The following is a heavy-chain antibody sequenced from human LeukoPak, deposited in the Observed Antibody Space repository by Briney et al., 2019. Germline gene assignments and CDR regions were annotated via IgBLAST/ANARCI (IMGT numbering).Heavy chain of an antibody. CDR2: IYYSGST. D-gene: IGHD6-13*01. CDR1: GGSISSYY. J-gene: IGHJ6*02. CDR3: VAEQQAPPGDYYYGMDV. V-gene: IGHV4-59*08. Sequence: NSSETLSLTCTVSGGSISSYYWSWIRQPPGKGLEWIGYIYYSGSTNYNPSLKSRVTISVDTSKNQFSLKLSSVTAADTAVYYCVAEQQAPPGDYYYGMDVWGQGTTVTVSS.